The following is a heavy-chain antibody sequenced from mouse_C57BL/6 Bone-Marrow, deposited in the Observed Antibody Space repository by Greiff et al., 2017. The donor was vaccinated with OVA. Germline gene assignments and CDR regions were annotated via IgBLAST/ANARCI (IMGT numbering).Heavy chain of an antibody. V-gene: IGHV1-59*01. CDR3: AAYPAWFAY. CDR1: GYTFTSYW. Sequence: VQLQQPGAELVRPGTSVKLSCKASGYTFTSYWMHWVKQRPGQGLEWIGVIDPSDSYTNYNQKFKGKATLTVDTSSSTAYMQLSSLTSEDSAVYYCAAYPAWFAYWGQGTLVTVSA. J-gene: IGHJ3*01. CDR2: IDPSDSYT.